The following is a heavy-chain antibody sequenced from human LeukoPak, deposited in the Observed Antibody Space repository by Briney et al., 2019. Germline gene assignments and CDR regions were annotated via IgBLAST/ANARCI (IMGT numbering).Heavy chain of an antibody. CDR2: IKLDGTQK. CDR3: ARVQSTRDYYYYYYMDV. CDR1: GFTFRNYW. J-gene: IGHJ6*03. V-gene: IGHV3-7*03. Sequence: GGSLRLSCAASGFTFRNYWMSWIRQAPGRGLEWVANIKLDGTQKNYIQSVRGRFTISRDNAKNSLYLQMNSLRAEDTALYHCARVQSTRDYYYYYYMDVWGKGTTVTISS.